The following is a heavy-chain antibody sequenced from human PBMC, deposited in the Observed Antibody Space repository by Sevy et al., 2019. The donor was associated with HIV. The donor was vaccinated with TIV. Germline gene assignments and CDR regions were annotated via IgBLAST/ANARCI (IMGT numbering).Heavy chain of an antibody. CDR2: IIPIFGTA. CDR3: AREYSSSSDLDY. Sequence: SVKVSCKASGGTFSSYAISWVRQAPGQGLEWMGGIIPIFGTANYAQKFQGRVTITTDESTSTAYMELSSLRSEDTAVYYCAREYSSSSDLDYWGQGTLVTVSS. V-gene: IGHV1-69*05. D-gene: IGHD6-6*01. J-gene: IGHJ4*02. CDR1: GGTFSSYA.